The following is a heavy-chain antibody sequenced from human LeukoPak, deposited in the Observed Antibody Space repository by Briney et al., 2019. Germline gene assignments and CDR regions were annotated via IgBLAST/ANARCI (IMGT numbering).Heavy chain of an antibody. CDR3: ARASSSRLTPPFDY. D-gene: IGHD2-2*01. V-gene: IGHV1-2*04. Sequence: ASVNVSCTASGYTFTVYYMHWVRQAPGQGLEWMGWINPNSGGTNYAQKFQGWVTMTRDTSISTAYMELSRLRSEDTAVYYCARASSSRLTPPFDYWGQGTLVTVSS. CDR1: GYTFTVYY. J-gene: IGHJ4*02. CDR2: INPNSGGT.